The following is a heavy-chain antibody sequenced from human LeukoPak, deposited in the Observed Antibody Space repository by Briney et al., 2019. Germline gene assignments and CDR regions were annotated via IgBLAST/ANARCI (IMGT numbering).Heavy chain of an antibody. CDR1: GFTFSSYN. V-gene: IGHV3-21*01. D-gene: IGHD3-10*01. Sequence: GGSLRLSCAASGFTFSSYNMNWVRQAPGKGLDWVSSISSSSSYIYYADSVRGRFTISRDDAKDSLYLQMNSLRVEDTAVYYCARPYGSGSYYPAYWGQGTLVTVSS. J-gene: IGHJ4*02. CDR3: ARPYGSGSYYPAY. CDR2: ISSSSSYI.